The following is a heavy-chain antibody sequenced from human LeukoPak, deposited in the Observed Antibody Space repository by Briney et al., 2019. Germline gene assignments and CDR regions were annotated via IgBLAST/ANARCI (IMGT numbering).Heavy chain of an antibody. D-gene: IGHD3-16*02. Sequence: ASVKVSCKASGHTFTSYGISWVRQAPGQGLEWMGWISAYNGNTNYAQKLQGRVTMTTDTSTSTAYMELRSLRSDDTAVYYCARAEMTPSRLIDWYFDLWGRGTLVTVSS. CDR3: ARAEMTPSRLIDWYFDL. CDR2: ISAYNGNT. J-gene: IGHJ2*01. CDR1: GHTFTSYG. V-gene: IGHV1-18*01.